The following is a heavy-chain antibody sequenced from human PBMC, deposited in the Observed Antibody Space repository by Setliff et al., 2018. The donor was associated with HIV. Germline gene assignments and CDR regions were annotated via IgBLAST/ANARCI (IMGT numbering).Heavy chain of an antibody. CDR2: IRQDGGEA. J-gene: IGHJ4*01. D-gene: IGHD2-15*01. V-gene: IGHV3-7*03. Sequence: PRGSLRLSCAASGFTFSTYWMSWVRQAPGKGPEWVANIRQDGGEAYSVDSVSGRFTISRDNAKNSLDLEMRYLRGDDTAIYYCTRCAAGPYCRNSFEYWGRGALVTVSS. CDR1: GFTFSTYW. CDR3: TRCAAGPYCRNSFEY.